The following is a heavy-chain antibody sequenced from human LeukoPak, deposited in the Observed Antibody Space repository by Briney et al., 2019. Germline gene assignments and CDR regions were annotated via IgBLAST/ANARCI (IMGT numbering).Heavy chain of an antibody. D-gene: IGHD6-19*01. J-gene: IGHJ6*02. CDR1: GGSISSYY. CDR3: ARDLPVAGNYYYYGMDV. V-gene: IGHV4-59*01. Sequence: SETLSLARTVSGGSISSYYWSLIRHPPGRGLEWTGYIYYSGSTNYHTTLNGRVTISVDTSKNQCSLKLSSVTAADTAVYYCARDLPVAGNYYYYGMDVWGQGATVTVSS. CDR2: IYYSGST.